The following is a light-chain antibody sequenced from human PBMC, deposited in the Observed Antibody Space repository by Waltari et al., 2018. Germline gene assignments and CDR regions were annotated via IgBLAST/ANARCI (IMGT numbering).Light chain of an antibody. V-gene: IGKV3-15*01. CDR3: QQYNNWPLT. CDR2: GAS. Sequence: EIVMTQSPATLSVSPGERATLSCRASQSVSNNLAWYQQKPGQAPRLLIYGASTRANGIPARFSGGGSGTEFTLTISSLQSEDFTVYYCQQYNNWPLTFGGGTKVEIK. J-gene: IGKJ4*01. CDR1: QSVSNN.